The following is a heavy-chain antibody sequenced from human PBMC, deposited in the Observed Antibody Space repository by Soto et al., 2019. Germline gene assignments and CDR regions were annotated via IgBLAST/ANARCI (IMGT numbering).Heavy chain of an antibody. Sequence: QVQLQESGPGLVKPSQTLSLTCSVSGGSISSGGYYWSWIRQHPEKGLEWIGYIYYSGSTNYNPSPKSRVIISVDTSSNRCSLDLRSVTAADTAIYYCARHSDSWHWFDSWGQGTLVTVSS. D-gene: IGHD1-26*01. V-gene: IGHV4-31*03. J-gene: IGHJ5*01. CDR3: ARHSDSWHWFDS. CDR2: IYYSGST. CDR1: GGSISSGGYY.